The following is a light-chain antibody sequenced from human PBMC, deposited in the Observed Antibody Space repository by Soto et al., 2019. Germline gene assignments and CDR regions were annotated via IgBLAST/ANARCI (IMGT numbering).Light chain of an antibody. CDR1: SSDVGGYSY. CDR3: SSYTSSSTLYV. J-gene: IGLJ1*01. V-gene: IGLV2-8*01. Sequence: SVLTQPPSASGSPGQSVTISCTGASSDVGGYSYVSWYQQHPGKAPKLMIYEVSKRPSGVPDRFSGSKSGNTASLTISGLQAEDEADYYCSSYTSSSTLYVFGTGTKVTVL. CDR2: EVS.